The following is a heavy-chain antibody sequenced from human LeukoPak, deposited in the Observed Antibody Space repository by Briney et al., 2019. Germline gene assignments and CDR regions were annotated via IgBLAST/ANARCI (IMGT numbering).Heavy chain of an antibody. Sequence: TGGSLRLSCAASGFTFSSYGMHWVRQAPGKGLEWVAFIRYDGSNKYYADSVKGRFTISRDNSKNTLYLQMNSLRAEDTAVYYCAKDLGYDFWSGYFWGQGTLVTVSS. V-gene: IGHV3-30*02. J-gene: IGHJ4*02. CDR2: IRYDGSNK. CDR3: AKDLGYDFWSGYF. CDR1: GFTFSSYG. D-gene: IGHD3-3*01.